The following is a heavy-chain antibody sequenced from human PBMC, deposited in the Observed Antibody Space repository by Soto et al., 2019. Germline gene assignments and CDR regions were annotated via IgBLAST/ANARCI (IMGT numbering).Heavy chain of an antibody. Sequence: QVQLVQSGAEVKKPGSSVKVSCKASGGTFSSYATSWVRQAPGKGLEWRGGIIPIFGTANYAQKFQGRVTITAEEATSTAYMELSSLRSEDTAVYYCARDYSLRGFGENNYYYGMDVWGQGTTVTVSS. D-gene: IGHD3-10*01. CDR3: ARDYSLRGFGENNYYYGMDV. V-gene: IGHV1-69*01. CDR1: GGTFSSYA. J-gene: IGHJ6*02. CDR2: IIPIFGTA.